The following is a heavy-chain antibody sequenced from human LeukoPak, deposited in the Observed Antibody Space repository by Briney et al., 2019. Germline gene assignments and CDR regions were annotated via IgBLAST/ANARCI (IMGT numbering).Heavy chain of an antibody. CDR2: IYTSGST. CDR1: GGSISSYY. V-gene: IGHV4-4*07. CDR3: AREEIRFLEWLSPFHAFDI. D-gene: IGHD3-3*01. J-gene: IGHJ3*02. Sequence: SETLSLTCTVSGGSISSYYWSWIRQPAGKGLEWIGRIYTSGSTNYNPSLKSRVTMSVDTSKNQFSLKLSSVTAADTAVYYCAREEIRFLEWLSPFHAFDIWGQGTMVTVSS.